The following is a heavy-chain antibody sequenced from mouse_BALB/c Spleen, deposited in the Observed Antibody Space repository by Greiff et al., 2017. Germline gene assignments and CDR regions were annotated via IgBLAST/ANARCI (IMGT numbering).Heavy chain of an antibody. CDR2: IYPGDGST. CDR1: GYTFTSSY. D-gene: IGHD1-1*01. V-gene: IGHV1S56*01. CDR3: ATYYGSSWFAY. Sequence: QVQLQQSGPELVKPGASVKMSCKASGYTFTSSYIHWVKQRPGQGLEWIGWIYPGDGSTKYNEKFKGKTTLTADKSSSTAYMLLSSLTSEDSAIYFCATYYGSSWFAYWGQGTLVTVSA. J-gene: IGHJ3*01.